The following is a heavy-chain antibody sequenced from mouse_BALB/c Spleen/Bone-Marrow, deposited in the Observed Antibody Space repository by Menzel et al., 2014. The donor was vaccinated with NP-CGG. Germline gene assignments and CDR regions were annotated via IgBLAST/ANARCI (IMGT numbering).Heavy chain of an antibody. CDR1: GFSLTTYG. Sequence: VQGVESGPGLVAPSQSLSISCTVSGFSLTTYGVHWVRQPPGKGLEWLGVIWAGGNTKYNSALMSRLSISKDNSKSQVFLKMNSLQTDDTAMYYCGRDRTTRYFDYWGQGTTLTVSS. CDR2: IWAGGNT. J-gene: IGHJ2*01. V-gene: IGHV2-9*02. D-gene: IGHD1-1*01. CDR3: GRDRTTRYFDY.